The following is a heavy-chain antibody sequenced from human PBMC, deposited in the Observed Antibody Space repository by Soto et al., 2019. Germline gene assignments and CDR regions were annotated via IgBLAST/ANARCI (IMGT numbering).Heavy chain of an antibody. CDR3: ARGRGYYDILTGYYPPPSFDP. J-gene: IGHJ5*02. CDR2: ISAYNGNT. CDR1: GGTFSSYA. V-gene: IGHV1-18*01. Sequence: ASVKVSCKASGGTFSSYAISWVRQAPGQGLEWMGWISAYNGNTNYAQKLQGRVTMTTDTSTSTAYMELRSLRSDDTAVYYCARGRGYYDILTGYYPPPSFDPWGQGTLVTVSS. D-gene: IGHD3-9*01.